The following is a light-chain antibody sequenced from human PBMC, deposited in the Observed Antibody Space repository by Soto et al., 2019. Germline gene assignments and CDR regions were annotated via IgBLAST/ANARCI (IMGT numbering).Light chain of an antibody. CDR2: AAS. CDR1: QGIYW. CDR3: QPANSFPLT. J-gene: IGKJ4*01. V-gene: IGKV1D-12*01. Sequence: DIQMTQSPSSVSASVGDRVTITCRASQGIYWLAWYQQKPGKAPKLLIYAASSLQSGVPSRFSGSGSGTDFTPTISSLQPEDFATYYCQPANSFPLTFGGGTKVEIK.